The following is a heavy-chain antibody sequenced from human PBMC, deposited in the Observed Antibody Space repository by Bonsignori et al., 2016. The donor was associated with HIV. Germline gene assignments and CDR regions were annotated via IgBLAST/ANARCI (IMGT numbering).Heavy chain of an antibody. D-gene: IGHD5-12*01. Sequence: WIRQPQEGLEWVSSISSSSYIYYADSVKGRFTISRDNAKNSLYLQMNSLRAEDTAVYYCARETVGYSGYDYYFDYWGQGTLVTVSS. V-gene: IGHV3-69-1*01. CDR3: ARETVGYSGYDYYFDY. J-gene: IGHJ4*02. CDR2: ISSSSYI.